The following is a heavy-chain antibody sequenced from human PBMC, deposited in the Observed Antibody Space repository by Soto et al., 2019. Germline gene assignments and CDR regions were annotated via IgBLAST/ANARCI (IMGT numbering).Heavy chain of an antibody. D-gene: IGHD4-17*01. V-gene: IGHV3-11*03. CDR1: GFTFSDYY. J-gene: IGHJ4*02. CDR2: ISSSSSYT. Sequence: PGGSLRLSCAASGFTFSDYYMSWIRQAPGKGLEWVSYISSSSSYTNYADSVKGRFTISRDNAKNSLYLQMNSLRAEDTAVYYCARINGDYYFDYWGQGTLVTVSS. CDR3: ARINGDYYFDY.